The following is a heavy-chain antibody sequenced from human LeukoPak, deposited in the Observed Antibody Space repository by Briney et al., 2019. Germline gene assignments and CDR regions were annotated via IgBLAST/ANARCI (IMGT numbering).Heavy chain of an antibody. CDR2: ISYDGSNK. CDR1: GFTFSSYA. V-gene: IGHV3-30-3*01. CDR3: ARDQRITIFGVVSYNWFDP. D-gene: IGHD3-3*01. Sequence: PGRSLRLSCAASGFTFSSYAMHWVRQAPGKGLEWVAVISYDGSNKYYADSVKGRFTISRDNSKNTLYLQMNSLRAEDTAVYYCARDQRITIFGVVSYNWFDPWGQGTLSPFPQ. J-gene: IGHJ5*02.